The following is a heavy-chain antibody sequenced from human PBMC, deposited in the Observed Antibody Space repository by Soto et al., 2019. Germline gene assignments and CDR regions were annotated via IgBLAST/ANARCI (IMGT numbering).Heavy chain of an antibody. V-gene: IGHV1-2*04. Sequence: QVQLVQSGAEVKKPGASVKVSCKASGYIFTGYYIHWVRQAPGQGLEWMGWINPNSGDTNYAQRFHGWVTMTRDTSISTAYMELSRLKSDDTAVYYCAREGAAALNWFDPLGQGTLVTVSS. CDR3: AREGAAALNWFDP. J-gene: IGHJ5*02. CDR2: INPNSGDT. D-gene: IGHD6-13*01. CDR1: GYIFTGYY.